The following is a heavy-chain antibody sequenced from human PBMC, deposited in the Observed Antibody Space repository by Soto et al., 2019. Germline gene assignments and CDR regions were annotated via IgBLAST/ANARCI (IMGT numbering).Heavy chain of an antibody. CDR3: AKDSRPAVVAATCDY. V-gene: IGHV3-23*01. D-gene: IGHD2-15*01. CDR1: GFTFSSYA. J-gene: IGHJ4*02. CDR2: ISGSGGST. Sequence: GGSLRLSCAASGFTFSSYAMSWVRQAPGKGLEWVSAISGSGGSTYYADSVKGRFTISRDNSKNTLYLQMNSLRAEDTAVYYCAKDSRPAVVAATCDYWGQGTLVTVSS.